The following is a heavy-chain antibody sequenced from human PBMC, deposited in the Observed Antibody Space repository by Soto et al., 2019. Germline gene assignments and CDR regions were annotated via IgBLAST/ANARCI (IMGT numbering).Heavy chain of an antibody. CDR2: IYPGDSDN. J-gene: IGHJ4*02. D-gene: IGHD3-16*01. CDR1: GYSFTSYW. CDR3: SRLTGITWENTLLLDVQDY. Sequence: EVQLVQSGAEVKKPGESLKISCKGSGYSFTSYWIGWVRQMPGKGLEWMGIIYPGDSDNRYSPSFQGQVTISADKSISPAEVQWSSLKATVTAMYYCSRLTGITWENTLLLDVQDYWCQRTLLTVSS. V-gene: IGHV5-51*03.